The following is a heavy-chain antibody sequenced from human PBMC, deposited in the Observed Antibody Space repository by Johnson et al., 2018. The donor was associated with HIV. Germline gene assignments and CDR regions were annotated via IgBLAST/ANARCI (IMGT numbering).Heavy chain of an antibody. D-gene: IGHD4-23*01. V-gene: IGHV3-15*01. Sequence: VQLVESGGGLVKPGGSLRLSCAASGFTFSNAWMSWVRQAPGKGLEWVGGIKSKTDGGTTDYAAPVKGRFTISRDDSKNTLYQQMNSLKTEDTAVYYCTTKTTVVTLGFDIWGQGTMVTVSS. CDR3: TTKTTVVTLGFDI. J-gene: IGHJ3*02. CDR2: IKSKTDGGTT. CDR1: GFTFSNAW.